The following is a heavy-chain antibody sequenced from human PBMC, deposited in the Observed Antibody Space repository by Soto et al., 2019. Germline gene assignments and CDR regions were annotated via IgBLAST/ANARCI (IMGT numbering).Heavy chain of an antibody. J-gene: IGHJ5*01. CDR1: GFTFSSYA. CDR3: ANKFFSGSGSYRGWFDP. Sequence: GGSLRLSCAASGFTFSSYAMNWVRQAPGKGLEWASIISGSGDSTYYADSVKGRFTISRDNTKNTLYLQMNSLRAEDTAVYYCANKFFSGSGSYRGWFDPWGQGTLVTVSS. V-gene: IGHV3-23*01. D-gene: IGHD3-10*01. CDR2: ISGSGDST.